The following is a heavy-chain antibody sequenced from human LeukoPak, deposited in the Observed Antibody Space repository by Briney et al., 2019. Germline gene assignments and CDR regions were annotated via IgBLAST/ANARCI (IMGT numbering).Heavy chain of an antibody. CDR1: GGSISSYY. CDR2: IYYSGST. CDR3: ARAGRERRGYSYGLVPHAFDI. D-gene: IGHD5-18*01. V-gene: IGHV4-59*12. J-gene: IGHJ3*02. Sequence: SETLSLTCTVSGGSISSYYWSWIRQPPGKGLEWIGYIYYSGSTNYNPSLKSRVTISVDTSKNQFSLKLSSVTAADTAVYYCARAGRERRGYSYGLVPHAFDIWGQGTMVTVSS.